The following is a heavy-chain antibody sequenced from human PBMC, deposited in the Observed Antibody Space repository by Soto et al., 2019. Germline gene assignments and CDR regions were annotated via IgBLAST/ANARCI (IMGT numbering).Heavy chain of an antibody. Sequence: TLSLTCSVSGGSIRDYFWTWVRQPPGKGLEWIGYISSSGTINYNPSLKSRVTISLDTSRNHFSLKLSSVTTADTAVYFCARDRKLVIPGNYYYYGMDVWGQGTTVTVSS. CDR3: ARDRKLVIPGNYYYYGMDV. CDR1: GGSIRDYF. J-gene: IGHJ6*02. V-gene: IGHV4-59*01. D-gene: IGHD3-9*01. CDR2: ISSSGTI.